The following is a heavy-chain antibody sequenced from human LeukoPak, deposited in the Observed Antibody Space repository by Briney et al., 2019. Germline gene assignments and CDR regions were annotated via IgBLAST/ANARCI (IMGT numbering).Heavy chain of an antibody. CDR1: GFTFSTYG. J-gene: IGHJ4*02. Sequence: QPGGSLRLSCAASGFTFSTYGIHWVRQAPGKGLEWVAFIRYDGSDKYYADSVKGRFTISRDNSKNTLYLQMNSLRAEDTAVYYCAKAQVYGGSGAGLFDYWGQGTLVTVSS. D-gene: IGHD4-23*01. CDR3: AKAQVYGGSGAGLFDY. V-gene: IGHV3-30*02. CDR2: IRYDGSDK.